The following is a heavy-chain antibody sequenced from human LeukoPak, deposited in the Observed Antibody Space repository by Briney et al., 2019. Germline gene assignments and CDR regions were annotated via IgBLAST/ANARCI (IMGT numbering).Heavy chain of an antibody. J-gene: IGHJ4*02. V-gene: IGHV1-18*01. Sequence: ASVKVSCKTSGYTFTSYGISWVRQAPGQGLEWMGWISAYNGNTNYAQKLQGRVTMTTDTSTSTAYMELRSLRSDDTAVYYCARGCSSTTCHLLDYWGQGTLVTVSS. CDR1: GYTFTSYG. D-gene: IGHD2-2*01. CDR3: ARGCSSTTCHLLDY. CDR2: ISAYNGNT.